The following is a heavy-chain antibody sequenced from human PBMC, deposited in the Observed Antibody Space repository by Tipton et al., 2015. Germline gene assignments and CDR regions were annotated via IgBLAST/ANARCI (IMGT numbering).Heavy chain of an antibody. Sequence: VQLVQSGGEVKKPGESLKISCKVSGYTFSNHWIGWVRQMPGKGLEWVGIIHPSDSETKYSPSFEGLVTISADKSTSTAYLQWSSLKASDTAVYYCARLDSGSYGYWGQGTLVTVSS. V-gene: IGHV5-51*01. D-gene: IGHD1-26*01. CDR3: ARLDSGSYGY. J-gene: IGHJ4*02. CDR1: GYTFSNHW. CDR2: IHPSDSET.